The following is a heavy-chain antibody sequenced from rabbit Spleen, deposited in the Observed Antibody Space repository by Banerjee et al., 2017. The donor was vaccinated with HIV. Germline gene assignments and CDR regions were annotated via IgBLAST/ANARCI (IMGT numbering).Heavy chain of an antibody. CDR2: IYTGNGKN. D-gene: IGHD4-1*01. J-gene: IGHJ4*01. Sequence: QSLEESGGGLVKPGASLTLPCTASGFSFSSSYDLSWVRQAPGKGLEWIGFIYTGNGKNYYASWAKGRFTSSKTSSTTVTLQLTSLTAADTATYFCAILVVAGPFSLWGPGTLVTVS. CDR3: AILVVAGPFSL. CDR1: GFSFSSSYD. V-gene: IGHV1S40*01.